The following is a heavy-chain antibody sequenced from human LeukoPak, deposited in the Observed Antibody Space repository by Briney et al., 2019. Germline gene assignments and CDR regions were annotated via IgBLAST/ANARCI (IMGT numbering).Heavy chain of an antibody. D-gene: IGHD6-13*01. J-gene: IGHJ4*02. V-gene: IGHV4-39*07. CDR1: GGSISSSSYY. Sequence: SETLSLTCTVSGGSISSSSYYWGWIRQPPGKGLEWIGSIYYSGSTYYNPSLKSRVTISVDTSKNQFSLKLSSVTAADTAVYYCAREGDSSSYYFDYWGQGTLVTVSS. CDR3: AREGDSSSYYFDY. CDR2: IYYSGST.